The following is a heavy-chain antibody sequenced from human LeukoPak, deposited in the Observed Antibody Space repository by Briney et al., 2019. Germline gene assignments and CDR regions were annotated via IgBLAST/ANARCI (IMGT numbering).Heavy chain of an antibody. J-gene: IGHJ4*02. V-gene: IGHV4-59*01. Sequence: PSETLSLTCTVSGGSISSYCGSWVRQPPGKGLECIGYIYYSGSTNYTPSPKSRVTISVDTSKTQFSLKLSSVTAADTAVYYCAREGNYYDSSGYYYGFDYWGQGTLVTASS. CDR1: GGSISSYC. CDR3: AREGNYYDSSGYYYGFDY. CDR2: IYYSGST. D-gene: IGHD3-22*01.